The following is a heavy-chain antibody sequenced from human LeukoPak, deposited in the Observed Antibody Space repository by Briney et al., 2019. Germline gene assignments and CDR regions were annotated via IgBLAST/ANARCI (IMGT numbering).Heavy chain of an antibody. V-gene: IGHV3-23*01. CDR2: ISGRGGST. CDR1: GFTFSAYS. J-gene: IGHJ6*02. D-gene: IGHD3-16*01. CDR3: AKDILGGYYYAMDV. Sequence: GGSLRLSCAASGFTFSAYSMSWVRQAPGKGLEWVSVISGRGGSTYYADSVKGRFTVSRDNSKNTLYLQMNSLRAEDTAIYYCAKDILGGYYYAMDVWGQGTTVTVSS.